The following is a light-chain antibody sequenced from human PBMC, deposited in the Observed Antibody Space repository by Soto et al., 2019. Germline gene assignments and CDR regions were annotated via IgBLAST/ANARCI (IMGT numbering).Light chain of an antibody. J-gene: IGLJ2*01. V-gene: IGLV1-44*01. CDR2: SNN. CDR3: AAWDDGLNGHVV. Sequence: QSLLTQPPSASGTPGQRFTISCSGSISNIGSNTVNWYQQLPGTAPKLLIYSNNQRPSGVPDRFSGSKSGTSASLAISGLQSEDEADYYCAAWDDGLNGHVVFGGGTKVTVL. CDR1: ISNIGSNT.